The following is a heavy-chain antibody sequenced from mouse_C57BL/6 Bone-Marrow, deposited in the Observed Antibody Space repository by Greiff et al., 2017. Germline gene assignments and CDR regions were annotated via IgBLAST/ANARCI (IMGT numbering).Heavy chain of an antibody. J-gene: IGHJ4*01. D-gene: IGHD2-3*01. CDR3: ARTDVGWLLRDYAMDY. CDR1: GYTFTSYW. CDR2: IDPSDSYT. V-gene: IGHV1-50*01. Sequence: QVQLQQPGAELVKPGASVKLSCKASGYTFTSYWMQWVKQRPGQGLEWIGEIDPSDSYTNYNQKFKGKATLTVDTSSSTAYMPLSSLTSEDSAVYYCARTDVGWLLRDYAMDYWGQGTSVTVSS.